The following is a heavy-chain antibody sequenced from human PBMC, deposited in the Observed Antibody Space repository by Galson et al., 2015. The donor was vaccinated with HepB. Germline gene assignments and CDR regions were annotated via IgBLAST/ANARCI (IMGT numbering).Heavy chain of an antibody. V-gene: IGHV3-33*01. CDR2: IWYDGSNK. D-gene: IGHD3-10*01. CDR1: GFTFSSYG. J-gene: IGHJ5*02. Sequence: LRLSCAASGFTFSSYGMHWVRQALGKGLEWVAVIWYDGSNKYYADSVKGRFTISRDNSKNTLYLQMNSLRAEDTAVYYCARGEYYYGSGSPTWFDPWGQGTLVTVSS. CDR3: ARGEYYYGSGSPTWFDP.